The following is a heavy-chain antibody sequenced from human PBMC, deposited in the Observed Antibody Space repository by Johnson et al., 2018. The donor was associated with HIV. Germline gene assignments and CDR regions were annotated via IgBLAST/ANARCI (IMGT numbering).Heavy chain of an antibody. CDR1: GFTFSNYW. Sequence: VQLVESGGGLVQPGGSLRLSCGASGFTFSNYWVQWVRQAPGKGLVWVSGSSWNGGRTSYADSVKGRFTISRDNAKNSLYLQMNSLRAEDTALYYCARFLAGTAMVGDAFDIWG. CDR2: SSWNGGRT. D-gene: IGHD6-19*01. CDR3: ARFLAGTAMVGDAFDI. J-gene: IGHJ3*02. V-gene: IGHV3-74*01.